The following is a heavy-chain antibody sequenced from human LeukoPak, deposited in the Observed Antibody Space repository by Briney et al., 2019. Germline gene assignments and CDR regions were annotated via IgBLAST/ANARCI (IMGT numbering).Heavy chain of an antibody. CDR2: IKPKTDGETT. V-gene: IGHV3-15*07. D-gene: IGHD2-21*01. CDR1: GFTFSNAY. J-gene: IGHJ4*02. Sequence: GGSLRLSCAAAGFTFSNAYMNWVRQAPGKGLEWVGRIKPKTDGETTEYAAPVKGRFSISRDDSKNMLYLQMNSLKTEDTAVYYCITPLPYSAQGGQGTLVTVSS. CDR3: ITPLPYSAQ.